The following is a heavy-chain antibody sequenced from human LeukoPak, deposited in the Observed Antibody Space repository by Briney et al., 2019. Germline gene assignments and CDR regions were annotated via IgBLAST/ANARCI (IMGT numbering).Heavy chain of an antibody. J-gene: IGHJ3*02. D-gene: IGHD4-17*01. Sequence: PGGSLRLSCAASGFTFSTYGMHWVRQAPGKGREWVAFIRYDESNKYYADSVKGRFTISRDNSKNTLYLQMISLRAEDTAVYYCAKSEAKVTPAGTRVIWGQGTMVTVS. V-gene: IGHV3-30*02. CDR2: IRYDESNK. CDR1: GFTFSTYG. CDR3: AKSEAKVTPAGTRVI.